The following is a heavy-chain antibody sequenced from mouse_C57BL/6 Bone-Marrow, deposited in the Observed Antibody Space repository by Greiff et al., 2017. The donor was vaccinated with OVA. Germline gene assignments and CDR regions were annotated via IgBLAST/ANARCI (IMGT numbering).Heavy chain of an antibody. D-gene: IGHD2-4*01. V-gene: IGHV1-7*01. CDR2: INPSRGYT. CDR3: ARNRYDYDRGGWYFDV. J-gene: IGHJ1*03. Sequence: QVQLQQSGAELAKPGASVKLSCKASGYTFTSYWMHWVKQRPGQGLEWIGYINPSRGYTKYNQKFKDKATLTADKSSSTAYMQLSSLPYEDSAVYYCARNRYDYDRGGWYFDVWGTGTTVTVSS. CDR1: GYTFTSYW.